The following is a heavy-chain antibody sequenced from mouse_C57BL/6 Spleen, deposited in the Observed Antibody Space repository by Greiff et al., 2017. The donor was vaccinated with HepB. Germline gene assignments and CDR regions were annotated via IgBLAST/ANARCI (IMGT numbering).Heavy chain of an antibody. V-gene: IGHV1-19*01. CDR3: ERSGVDYFDY. J-gene: IGHJ2*01. CDR1: GYTFTDYY. D-gene: IGHD1-1*02. CDR2: INPYNGGT. Sequence: EVQLQQSGPVLVKPGASVKMSCKASGYTFTDYYMNWVKQSHGKSLEWIGVINPYNGGTSYNQTFKGKATLTVDKSSSTAYMELNSLTSEDSAVYYCERSGVDYFDYWGQGTTLTVSS.